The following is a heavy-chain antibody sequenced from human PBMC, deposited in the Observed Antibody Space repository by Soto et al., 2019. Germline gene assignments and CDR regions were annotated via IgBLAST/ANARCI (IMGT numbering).Heavy chain of an antibody. V-gene: IGHV3-64*01. CDR3: ARISALGQAAFDL. Sequence: EVQLVESGGGLVQPGGPWRFSCAASGSTSRIYSMHWARQAPGKGLEFVSAIHYDGVSTFYANSVKGRFTISRDTSKNTLYLQMGSLSAEDMAVYYCARISALGQAAFDLWGQGTMVTVSS. CDR2: IHYDGVST. J-gene: IGHJ3*01. CDR1: GSTSRIYS.